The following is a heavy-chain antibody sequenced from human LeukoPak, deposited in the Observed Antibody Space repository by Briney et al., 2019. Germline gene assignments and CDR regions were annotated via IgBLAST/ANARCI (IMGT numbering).Heavy chain of an antibody. J-gene: IGHJ4*02. D-gene: IGHD3-22*01. Sequence: SGTLSLTCAVSGRSISSSNWWSWVRQPPGKGLEWIGEIYHSGSTTYNPSLKSRVTISVDKSKNQFSLKLSSVTAADTAVYYCATFAYYDSSGYYSVDYWGQGTLVTVSS. CDR1: GRSISSSNW. CDR3: ATFAYYDSSGYYSVDY. CDR2: IYHSGST. V-gene: IGHV4-4*02.